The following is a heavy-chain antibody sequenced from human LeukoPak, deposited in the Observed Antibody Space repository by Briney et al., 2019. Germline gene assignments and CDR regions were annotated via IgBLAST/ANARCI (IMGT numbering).Heavy chain of an antibody. V-gene: IGHV1-2*02. J-gene: IGHJ4*02. CDR2: INPNSGGT. CDR1: GYTFTGQY. CDR3: ARHPYSGSYHFDY. D-gene: IGHD1-26*01. Sequence: GASVKVSCKTSGYTFTGQYLHWVRQAPGQGLEWMGWINPNSGGTKSAQKFQGRVIMTRDTSISTAYMELSRLTSDDTAVYYCARHPYSGSYHFDYWGQGTLVTVSS.